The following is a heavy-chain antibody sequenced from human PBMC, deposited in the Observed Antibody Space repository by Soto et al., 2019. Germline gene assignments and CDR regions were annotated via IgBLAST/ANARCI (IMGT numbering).Heavy chain of an antibody. CDR2: VLPSTGAT. CDR3: EGDDGDRSSHLDA. J-gene: IGHJ1*01. CDR1: GGTLITYS. Sequence: QDQLVQSGPEMKKPGSSVKLSCEASGGTLITYSISWVRQAPGQGLEWMVVVLPSTGATNYAPKFQGRATITADESTSTAYMELRGLRSEDTAIYFCEGDDGDRSSHLDAWGQGPRLTV. V-gene: IGHV1-69*13. D-gene: IGHD3-10*01.